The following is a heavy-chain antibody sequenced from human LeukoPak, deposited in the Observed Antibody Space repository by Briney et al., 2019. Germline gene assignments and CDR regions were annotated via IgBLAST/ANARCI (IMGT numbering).Heavy chain of an antibody. Sequence: ASVKVSCKASGGTFSSYAISWVRQAPGQGLEWMGGIIPIFGTANYAQKFQGRVTITADESPSTAYMELSSLRSEDTAVYYGSRDHPRVGATHDAFDIWVQGTMVTVSS. D-gene: IGHD1-26*01. CDR1: GGTFSSYA. CDR3: SRDHPRVGATHDAFDI. CDR2: IIPIFGTA. J-gene: IGHJ3*02. V-gene: IGHV1-69*13.